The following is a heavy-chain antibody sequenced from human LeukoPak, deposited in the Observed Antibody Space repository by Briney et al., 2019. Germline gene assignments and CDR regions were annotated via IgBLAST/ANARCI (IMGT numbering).Heavy chain of an antibody. CDR3: ARQAKDFWSGYYLNWFDP. D-gene: IGHD3-3*01. J-gene: IGHJ5*02. CDR1: GDSISSGGYY. V-gene: IGHV4-39*01. CDR2: INHSGST. Sequence: SQTLSLTCTVSGDSISSGGYYWSWIRQPPGKGLEWIGEINHSGSTNYNPSLKSRVTISVDTSKNQFSLKLSSVTAADTAVYYCARQAKDFWSGYYLNWFDPWGQGTLVTVSS.